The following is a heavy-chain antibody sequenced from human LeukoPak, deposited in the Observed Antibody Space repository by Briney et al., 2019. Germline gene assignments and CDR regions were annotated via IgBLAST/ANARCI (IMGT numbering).Heavy chain of an antibody. CDR3: ARGRGLWFGEIDY. Sequence: PSETLSLTCAVYGGSFSGYYWSWIRQPPGKGLEWIGEINHSGSTNYNPSLKSRVTISVDTSKNQFSLKLSSVTAADTAVYYCARGRGLWFGEIDYWGQGTLATVSS. D-gene: IGHD3-10*01. J-gene: IGHJ4*02. CDR1: GGSFSGYY. V-gene: IGHV4-34*01. CDR2: INHSGST.